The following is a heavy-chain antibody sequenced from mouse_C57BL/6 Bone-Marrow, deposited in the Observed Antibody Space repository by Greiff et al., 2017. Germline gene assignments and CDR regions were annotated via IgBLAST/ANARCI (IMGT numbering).Heavy chain of an antibody. J-gene: IGHJ2*01. V-gene: IGHV7-3*01. CDR3: TSYFRGYFDY. CDR2: IRHKANGSTT. Sequence: EVQLVESGGGFVQPGGSLSLSCAASGFTFTDYYMSWVRQPPGKALEWLGFIRHKANGSTTEYSASVKGRFTISRDNSQPILYLQMIALRAEDSATYYCTSYFRGYFDYWGQGTTLTVSS. CDR1: GFTFTDYY.